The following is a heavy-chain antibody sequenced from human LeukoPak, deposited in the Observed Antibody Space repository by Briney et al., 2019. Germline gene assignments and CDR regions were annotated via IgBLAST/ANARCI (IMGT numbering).Heavy chain of an antibody. CDR3: ARDYLRYFDY. D-gene: IGHD4-11*01. V-gene: IGHV4-39*01. Sequence: SETPSLTCTVSGGSISSSSYYWGWIRQPPGKGLEWIGSIYYSGSTYYNPSLKSRVTISVDTSKNQFSLKLSSVTAADTAVYYCARDYLRYFDYWGQGTLVTVSS. J-gene: IGHJ4*02. CDR2: IYYSGST. CDR1: GGSISSSSYY.